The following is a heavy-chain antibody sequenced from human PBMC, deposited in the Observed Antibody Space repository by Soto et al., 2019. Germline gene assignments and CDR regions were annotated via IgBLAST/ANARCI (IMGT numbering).Heavy chain of an antibody. V-gene: IGHV4-61*01. CDR1: GGSVSSGSYY. CDR3: ARVYGGNSASPFDY. CDR2: IYYSGST. J-gene: IGHJ4*02. D-gene: IGHD2-21*01. Sequence: SETLSLTCTVSGGSVSSGSYYWSWIRQPPGKGLEWIGYIYYSGSTNYNPSLKSRVTISVDTSKNQFSLKLSSVTAADTAVYYCARVYGGNSASPFDYWGQGTLVTVS.